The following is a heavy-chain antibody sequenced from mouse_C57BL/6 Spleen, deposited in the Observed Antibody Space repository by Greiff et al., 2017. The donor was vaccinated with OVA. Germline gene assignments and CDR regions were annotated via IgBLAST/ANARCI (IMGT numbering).Heavy chain of an antibody. D-gene: IGHD1-1*01. Sequence: VKLMESGGGLVKPGGSLKLSCAASGFTFSDYGMHWVRQAPEKGLEWVAYISSGSSTIYYADTVKGRFTISRDNAKNTLFLQMTSLRSEDTAMYYCARGYGSTHYFDYWGQGTTLTVSS. CDR3: ARGYGSTHYFDY. J-gene: IGHJ2*01. CDR2: ISSGSSTI. CDR1: GFTFSDYG. V-gene: IGHV5-17*01.